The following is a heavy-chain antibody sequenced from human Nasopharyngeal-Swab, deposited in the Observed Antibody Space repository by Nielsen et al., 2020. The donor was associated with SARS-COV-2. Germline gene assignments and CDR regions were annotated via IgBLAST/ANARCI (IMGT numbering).Heavy chain of an antibody. CDR2: IRYDGSNK. V-gene: IGHV3-30*02. CDR1: GFPFSSYG. CDR3: AKADPIWEGFDY. Sequence: LTRAASGFPFSSYGKHWVRQAPGKGLEWVAFIRYDGSNKYYADSVKGRFTISRDNSKNTLYLQMNSLSAEDTAVYYCAKADPIWEGFDYWGQGTLVTVSS. J-gene: IGHJ4*02. D-gene: IGHD1-26*01.